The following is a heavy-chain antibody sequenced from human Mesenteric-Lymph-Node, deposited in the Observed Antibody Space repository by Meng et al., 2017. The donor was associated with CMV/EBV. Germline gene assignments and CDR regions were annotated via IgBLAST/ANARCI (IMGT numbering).Heavy chain of an antibody. D-gene: IGHD4-11*01. V-gene: IGHV4-38-2*02. CDR2: IYHSGST. CDR1: GYSISSGSY. CDR3: ARLRNYVAD. J-gene: IGHJ4*02. Sequence: GSLRLSCTVSGYSISSGSYWGWIRQPPGKGLEWIGNIYHSGSTYYNPSLKSRLTISVDTSKNQSSLRLSSVTAAETAVYYCARLRNYVADWGQGTLVTVSS.